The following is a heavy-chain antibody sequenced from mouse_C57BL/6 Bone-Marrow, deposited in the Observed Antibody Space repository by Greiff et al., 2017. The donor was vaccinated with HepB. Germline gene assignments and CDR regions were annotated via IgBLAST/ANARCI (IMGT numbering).Heavy chain of an antibody. D-gene: IGHD4-1*01. V-gene: IGHV5-6*01. CDR1: GFTFSSYG. J-gene: IGHJ3*01. CDR2: ISSGGSYT. Sequence: DVQLQESGGDLVKPGGSLKLSCAASGFTFSSYGMSWVRQTPDKRLEWVATISSGGSYTYYPDSVKGRFTISRDNAKNTLYLQMSSLKSEDTAMYYCARQRGWDVGFAYWGQGTLVTVSA. CDR3: ARQRGWDVGFAY.